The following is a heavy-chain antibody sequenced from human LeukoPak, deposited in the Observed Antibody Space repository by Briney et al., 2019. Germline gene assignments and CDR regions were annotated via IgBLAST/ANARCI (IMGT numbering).Heavy chain of an antibody. J-gene: IGHJ5*02. CDR3: AKSGSSVFWS. V-gene: IGHV3-7*03. CDR2: IRDDGSEK. Sequence: GGSLRLSCAASGFTFSHAWMSWVRQAPGKGLEWVANIRDDGSEKYYVDSVKGRFTVSRDNVKNSLFLQMNSLRVDDTAVYYCAKSGSSVFWSWGQGTLVTVSS. D-gene: IGHD3-3*02. CDR1: GFTFSHAW.